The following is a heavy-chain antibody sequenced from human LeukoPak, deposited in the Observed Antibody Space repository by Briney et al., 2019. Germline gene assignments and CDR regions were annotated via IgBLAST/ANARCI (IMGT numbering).Heavy chain of an antibody. D-gene: IGHD4-17*01. Sequence: ASVKVSCKASGYTFTSYDINWVRQATGQGLEWMGWMNPNSGNTGYAQKFQGRVTMTRNTSISTAYMELSSLRSEDTAVYYCARGFEDYGDYPDAFDIWGQGTMVTVSS. CDR1: GYTFTSYD. V-gene: IGHV1-8*01. CDR2: MNPNSGNT. J-gene: IGHJ3*02. CDR3: ARGFEDYGDYPDAFDI.